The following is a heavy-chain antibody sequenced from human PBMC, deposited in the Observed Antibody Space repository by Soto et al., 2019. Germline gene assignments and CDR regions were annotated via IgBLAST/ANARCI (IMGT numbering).Heavy chain of an antibody. D-gene: IGHD3-22*01. CDR1: GYSISSSNW. V-gene: IGHV4-28*01. Sequence: SETLSLTCAVSGYSISSSNWWGWIRQPPGKGLEWIGYIYYSGSTYYNPSPKSRVTMSVDTSKNQFSLKLSSVTAVDTAVYYCARNKYYYDSSGYYLDAFDIWGQGTMVTVSS. CDR2: IYYSGST. J-gene: IGHJ3*02. CDR3: ARNKYYYDSSGYYLDAFDI.